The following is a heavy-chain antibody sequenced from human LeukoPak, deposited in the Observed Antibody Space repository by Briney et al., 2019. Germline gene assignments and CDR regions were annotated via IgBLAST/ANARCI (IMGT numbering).Heavy chain of an antibody. CDR1: GFTFSNYA. CDR3: VKEQYYYDSSAFDY. CDR2: ISGSGDST. Sequence: GGSLRLFCAASGFTFSNYAMSWVRQAPGKGLEWVSTISGSGDSTYDADSVKGRFTISRDNSKSTLYLQMNSLRAEDTAVYYCVKEQYYYDSSAFDYWGQGTLVTVSS. D-gene: IGHD3-22*01. J-gene: IGHJ4*02. V-gene: IGHV3-23*01.